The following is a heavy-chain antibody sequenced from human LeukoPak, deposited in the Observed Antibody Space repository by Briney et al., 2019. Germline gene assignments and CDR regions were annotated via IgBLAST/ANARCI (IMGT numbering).Heavy chain of an antibody. J-gene: IGHJ4*02. Sequence: GGSLRLSCAASGFTVSNNYMSWVRQAPGKGLEWVSVIYSDGSTDYADPVKGRLTISRDMSKNTLYLQMNSLRAEDTAMYYCAKSSFEGYFDYWGQGTLVTVSS. D-gene: IGHD2-15*01. CDR2: IYSDGST. CDR3: AKSSFEGYFDY. V-gene: IGHV3-53*01. CDR1: GFTVSNNY.